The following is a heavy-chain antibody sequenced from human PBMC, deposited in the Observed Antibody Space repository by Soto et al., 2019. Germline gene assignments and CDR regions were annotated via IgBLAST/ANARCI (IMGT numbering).Heavy chain of an antibody. D-gene: IGHD6-19*01. CDR3: ARHEHRAVGDHYYGMDV. Sequence: PGESLKISCKGSGYSFTSYWISSVRQMPGKGLEWMGRIDPSDSYTNYSPSFQGHVTISADKSISTAYLQWSSLKASDTAMYYCARHEHRAVGDHYYGMDVWGQGTTVAVSS. CDR2: IDPSDSYT. V-gene: IGHV5-10-1*01. J-gene: IGHJ6*02. CDR1: GYSFTSYW.